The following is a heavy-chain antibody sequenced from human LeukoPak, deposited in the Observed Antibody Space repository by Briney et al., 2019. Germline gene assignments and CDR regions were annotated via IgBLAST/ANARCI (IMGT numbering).Heavy chain of an antibody. D-gene: IGHD4-23*01. V-gene: IGHV7-4-1*02. CDR1: RYTFTSYA. CDR3: ARGTYGGNSGDTFDI. Sequence: ASVKVSCKASRYTFTSYAMNWVRQAPGQGLEWMGWINTDTGNPTYAQGFTGRFVFSLDTSVSTAYLQISSLKAEDTAVYYCARGTYGGNSGDTFDIWGQGTMVTVSS. CDR2: INTDTGNP. J-gene: IGHJ3*02.